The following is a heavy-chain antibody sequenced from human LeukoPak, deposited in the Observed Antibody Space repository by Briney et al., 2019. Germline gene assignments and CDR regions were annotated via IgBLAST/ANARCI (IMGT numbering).Heavy chain of an antibody. V-gene: IGHV3-15*01. D-gene: IGHD3-10*01. CDR1: GFTFSNAW. CDR3: TTVDTMVRGVSPF. J-gene: IGHJ4*02. Sequence: GGSLRLSCAASGFTFSNAWMSWVRQAPGKGLEWVGRIKSKSDGGTTDYAAPVKGRFTISRDDSTNTLYLQMNSLKTEVTAVYYCTTVDTMVRGVSPFWGQGTLVTVCS. CDR2: IKSKSDGGTT.